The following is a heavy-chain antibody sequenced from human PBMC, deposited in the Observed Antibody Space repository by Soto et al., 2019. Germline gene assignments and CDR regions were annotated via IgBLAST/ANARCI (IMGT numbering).Heavy chain of an antibody. CDR1: GYTITENY. CDR3: ARAPKVYGSSLAT. D-gene: IGHD6-19*01. CDR2: INPNSGGT. V-gene: IGHV1-2*02. J-gene: IGHJ5*02. Sequence: ASVKVSCKASGYTITENYLHWVRQAPGQGLEWMGWINPNSGGTNYAQTFQGRVTMTRDTSISTAYMELSRLRSDDTAVFYCARAPKVYGSSLATWGQGTPVTVSS.